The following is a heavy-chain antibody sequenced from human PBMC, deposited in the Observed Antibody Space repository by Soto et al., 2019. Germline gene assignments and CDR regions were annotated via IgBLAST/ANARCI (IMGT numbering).Heavy chain of an antibody. J-gene: IGHJ4*02. CDR3: ARARGDYVWGSYRSYYFDY. D-gene: IGHD3-16*02. V-gene: IGHV4-31*03. CDR2: IYYSGST. Sequence: SETLSLTCTVSGGSISSGGYYWSWIRLHPGKGLEWIGYIYYSGSTYYNPSLKSRVTISVDTSKNQFSLKLSSVTAADTAVYYCARARGDYVWGSYRSYYFDYWGQGTLVTVSS. CDR1: GGSISSGGYY.